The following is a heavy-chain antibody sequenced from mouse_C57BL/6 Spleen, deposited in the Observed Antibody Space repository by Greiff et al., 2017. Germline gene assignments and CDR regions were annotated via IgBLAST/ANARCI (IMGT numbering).Heavy chain of an antibody. Sequence: QVQLQQPGAELVKPGASVKISCKASGYAFSSYWMNWVKQRPGKGLEWIGQIYPGDGDTNYNGKFKGKATLTADKSSSTAYMQLSSLTSEDSAVYFCARGGLPDYFDYWGQGTTLTVSS. CDR2: IYPGDGDT. CDR1: GYAFSSYW. CDR3: ARGGLPDYFDY. D-gene: IGHD3-2*02. J-gene: IGHJ2*01. V-gene: IGHV1-80*01.